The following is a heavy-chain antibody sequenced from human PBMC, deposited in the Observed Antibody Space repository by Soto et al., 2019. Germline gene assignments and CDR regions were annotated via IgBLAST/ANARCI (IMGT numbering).Heavy chain of an antibody. V-gene: IGHV3-15*01. J-gene: IGHJ4*02. D-gene: IGHD6-19*01. CDR1: GFTFKNAW. Sequence: GGSLRLSFAACGFTFKNAWMNWARQAPGKGIEWVGRIKSKTDGGTTGYAAPVKGRFTISRDDSKNTLYLQMNSLKTEDTAVYYCTTVFSYSSGWYSFAYYFDYWGQGTLVTVSS. CDR3: TTVFSYSSGWYSFAYYFDY. CDR2: IKSKTDGGTT.